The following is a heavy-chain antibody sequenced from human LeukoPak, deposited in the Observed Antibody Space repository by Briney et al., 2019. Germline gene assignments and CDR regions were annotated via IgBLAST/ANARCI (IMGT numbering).Heavy chain of an antibody. J-gene: IGHJ4*02. CDR2: IRSKANSYAT. D-gene: IGHD2-15*01. CDR1: GFTFSGSA. Sequence: GGSLRLSCAASGFTFSGSAMHWVRQASGKGLEWVGRIRSKANSYATACAASVKGRFTISRDDSKNTLYLQMNSLRAEDTAVYYCAKSHTVQWRYICFDYWDQGTLVTVSS. CDR3: AKSHTVQWRYICFDY. V-gene: IGHV3-73*01.